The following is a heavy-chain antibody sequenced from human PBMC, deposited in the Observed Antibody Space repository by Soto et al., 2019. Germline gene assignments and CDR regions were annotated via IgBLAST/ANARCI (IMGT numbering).Heavy chain of an antibody. D-gene: IGHD3-3*01. V-gene: IGHV1-69*06. CDR1: GGTFSSYA. J-gene: IGHJ6*02. CDR2: IIPIFGTA. CDR3: ASPTREWLPPARDYYYGMDV. Sequence: QVQLVQSGAEVKKPGSSVKVSCKASGGTFSSYAISWVRQAPGQGLEWMGGIIPIFGTANYAQKFQGRVTIIADKSTSTVYMGLSSLRSEDTAVYYCASPTREWLPPARDYYYGMDVWGQGTTVTVSS.